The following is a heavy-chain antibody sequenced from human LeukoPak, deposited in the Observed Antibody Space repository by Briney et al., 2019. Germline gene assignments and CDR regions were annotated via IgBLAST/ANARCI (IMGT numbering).Heavy chain of an antibody. V-gene: IGHV3-74*01. CDR3: ASVSGWYGQYFQH. J-gene: IGHJ1*01. Sequence: PGGSLRLSCAASGFTFSSYWMHWVRQAPGKGLVWVSRINSDGSTTSYADSVKGRFTISRDNAKNPLYLQMSSLRAEDTAVYYCASVSGWYGQYFQHWGQGTLVTVSS. CDR1: GFTFSSYW. CDR2: INSDGSTT. D-gene: IGHD6-19*01.